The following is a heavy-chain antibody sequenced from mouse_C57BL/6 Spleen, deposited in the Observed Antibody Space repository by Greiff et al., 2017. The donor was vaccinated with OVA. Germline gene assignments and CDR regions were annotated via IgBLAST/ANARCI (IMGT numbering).Heavy chain of an antibody. CDR1: GYTFTSYW. CDR2: IDPSDSYT. Sequence: QVQLKQPGAELVMPGASVKLSCKASGYTFTSYWMHWVKQRPGQGLEWIGEIDPSDSYTNYNQKFKGKATLTVDKSSSTAYMQLSSLTSEDSAVYYCARGEYDYSAFDYWGQGTSVTVSS. V-gene: IGHV1-69*01. J-gene: IGHJ4*01. CDR3: ARGEYDYSAFDY. D-gene: IGHD5-1*01.